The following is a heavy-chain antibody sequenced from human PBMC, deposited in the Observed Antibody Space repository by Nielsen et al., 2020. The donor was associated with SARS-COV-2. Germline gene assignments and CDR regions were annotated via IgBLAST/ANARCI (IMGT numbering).Heavy chain of an antibody. CDR3: ARGYSNYNYYYYYGMDV. CDR1: GGSFSGYY. Sequence: SETLSLTCAVYGGSFSGYYWSWIRQPPGKGLEWIGEINHSGSTNYNPPLKSRVTISVDTSKNQFSLKLSSVTAADTAVYYCARGYSNYNYYYYYGMDVWGQGTTVTVSS. D-gene: IGHD4-11*01. CDR2: INHSGST. V-gene: IGHV4-34*01. J-gene: IGHJ6*02.